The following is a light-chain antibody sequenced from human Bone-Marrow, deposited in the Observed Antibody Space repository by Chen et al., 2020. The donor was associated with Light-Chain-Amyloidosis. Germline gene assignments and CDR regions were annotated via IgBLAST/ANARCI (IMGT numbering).Light chain of an antibody. J-gene: IGLJ2*01. CDR2: RDT. Sequence: SYELTQPPSVSVSPAQTARITCSGDDLPTKYAYWYQQKPGQAPFLVIHRDTERPSGISERFSGSSSGTTATLTISGVQAEDEADYHCQSADSSGTYEVIFGGGTKLTVL. CDR3: QSADSSGTYEVI. CDR1: DLPTKY. V-gene: IGLV3-25*03.